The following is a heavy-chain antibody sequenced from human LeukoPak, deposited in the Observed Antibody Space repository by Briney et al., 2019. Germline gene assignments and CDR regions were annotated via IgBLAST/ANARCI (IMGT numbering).Heavy chain of an antibody. Sequence: SETLSLTCTVSGGSISSSSYYWGWIRQPPGKGLEWIGSIYYSGSTYYNPSLKSRVTISVDTSKNQFSLQLNSVTPEDTAVYYCARGQSGSLDYWGQGTLVTVSS. D-gene: IGHD1-26*01. V-gene: IGHV4-39*01. CDR2: IYYSGST. CDR1: GGSISSSSYY. CDR3: ARGQSGSLDY. J-gene: IGHJ4*02.